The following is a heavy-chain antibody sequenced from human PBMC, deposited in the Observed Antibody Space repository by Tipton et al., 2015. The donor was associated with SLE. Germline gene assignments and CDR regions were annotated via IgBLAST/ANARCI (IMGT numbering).Heavy chain of an antibody. D-gene: IGHD3-22*01. J-gene: IGHJ4*02. CDR3: ARVPLSDSSGSFDF. CDR2: IYYSGST. V-gene: IGHV4-39*07. CDR1: GGSISSSSYY. Sequence: TLSLTCTVSGGSISSSSYYWGWIRQPPGKGLEWIGSIYYSGSTYRNPSLKSRVTVSLDTSKNQFSLKLTSVTSADTAVYYCARVPLSDSSGSFDFWGQGTLVTVSS.